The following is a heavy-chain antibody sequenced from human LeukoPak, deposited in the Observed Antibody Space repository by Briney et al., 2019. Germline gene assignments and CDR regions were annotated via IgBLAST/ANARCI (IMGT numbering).Heavy chain of an antibody. V-gene: IGHV1-2*02. D-gene: IGHD2-15*01. Sequence: ASVKVSSKASGYTFTGYYMHWVRQAPGQGLEWMGWINPNSGGTNYAQKFQGRVTMTRDASISTAYMELSRLRSDDTAVYYCARAEDIVVVVAATFDYWGQGTLVTVSS. CDR2: INPNSGGT. J-gene: IGHJ4*02. CDR3: ARAEDIVVVVAATFDY. CDR1: GYTFTGYY.